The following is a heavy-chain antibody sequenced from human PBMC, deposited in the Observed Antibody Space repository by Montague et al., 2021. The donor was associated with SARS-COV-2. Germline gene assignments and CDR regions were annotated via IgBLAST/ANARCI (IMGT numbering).Heavy chain of an antibody. CDR2: ISGSGGST. CDR3: AKDGGSGGYPRPRIYYYYGMDV. J-gene: IGHJ6*04. D-gene: IGHD1-26*01. Sequence: SLRLSCAASGFTFSSYAMSWVRQAPGKGLEWVSAISGSGGSTYYADSVKGRFTISRDNSKNTLYLQMNSLRAEDTAVYYCAKDGGSGGYPRPRIYYYYGMDVWGEGPTVTVSS. V-gene: IGHV3-23*01. CDR1: GFTFSSYA.